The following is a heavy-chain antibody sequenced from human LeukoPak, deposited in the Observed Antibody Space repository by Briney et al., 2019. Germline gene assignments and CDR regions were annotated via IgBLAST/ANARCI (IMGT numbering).Heavy chain of an antibody. Sequence: GASVKVSCKASGYTFTGYYMHWVRQAPGQGLEWMGWINPNSGGTNYAQKFQGRVTMTRDTSISTAYMELSRLRSDDTAVYYCARGVPAAILSYGYYYYYYMDVWGKGTTVTVSS. D-gene: IGHD2-2*01. CDR1: GYTFTGYY. V-gene: IGHV1-2*02. CDR2: INPNSGGT. CDR3: ARGVPAAILSYGYYYYYYMDV. J-gene: IGHJ6*03.